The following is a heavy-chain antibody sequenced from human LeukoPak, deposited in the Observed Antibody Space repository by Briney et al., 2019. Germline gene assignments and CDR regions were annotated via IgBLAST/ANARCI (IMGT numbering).Heavy chain of an antibody. J-gene: IGHJ4*01. Sequence: PGRSLRLSCAASGFTFSSYGMHWVRQAPGKGLDWVAVISYDGSNKYYADSVKGRFTISRDNSKNTLYLQMNSLRAEDTAVYYCAKGPWVVNRTPPPDYWGQGTLVTVSS. D-gene: IGHD1-14*01. CDR1: GFTFSSYG. CDR2: ISYDGSNK. V-gene: IGHV3-30*18. CDR3: AKGPWVVNRTPPPDY.